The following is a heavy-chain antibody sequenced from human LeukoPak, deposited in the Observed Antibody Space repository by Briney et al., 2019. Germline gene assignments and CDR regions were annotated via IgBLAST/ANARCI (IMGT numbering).Heavy chain of an antibody. V-gene: IGHV1-24*01. CDR1: GYTLTELS. D-gene: IGHD6-13*01. J-gene: IGHJ3*02. Sequence: ASVKVSCKVSGYTLTELSMHWVRQAPGKGLEWMGGFDPEDGETIYAQKFQGRVTMTEDTSTDAAYMELSSLRSEDTAVYYCATGKTETYSSSLEAFDIWGQGTMVTVSS. CDR2: FDPEDGET. CDR3: ATGKTETYSSSLEAFDI.